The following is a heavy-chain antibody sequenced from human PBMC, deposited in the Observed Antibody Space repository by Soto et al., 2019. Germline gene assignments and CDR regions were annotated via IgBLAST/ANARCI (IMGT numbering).Heavy chain of an antibody. CDR3: AKDIAAAGTEGYYYYGMDV. V-gene: IGHV3-23*01. CDR1: GFTFSSYA. D-gene: IGHD6-13*01. CDR2: ISGSGGST. Sequence: GGSLRLSCAASGFTFSSYAMSWVRQAPGKGLEWVSAISGSGGSTYYADSVKGRFTISRDNSKNTLYLQMNSLRAEDTAVYYCAKDIAAAGTEGYYYYGMDVWGQGTTVTVSS. J-gene: IGHJ6*02.